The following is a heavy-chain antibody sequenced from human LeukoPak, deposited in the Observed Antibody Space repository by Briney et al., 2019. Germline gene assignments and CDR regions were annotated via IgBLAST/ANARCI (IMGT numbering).Heavy chain of an antibody. V-gene: IGHV1-2*02. CDR1: GYTFTGYY. Sequence: ASVKVSCKASGYTFTGYYMHWVRQAPGQGLEWMGWINPNSGGTNYAQKFQGRVTMTRDTSISTAYMELSRLRSDDTAVYYCARDSNYYDSSGYQPWGQGTLVTVSS. CDR2: INPNSGGT. D-gene: IGHD3-22*01. CDR3: ARDSNYYDSSGYQP. J-gene: IGHJ4*02.